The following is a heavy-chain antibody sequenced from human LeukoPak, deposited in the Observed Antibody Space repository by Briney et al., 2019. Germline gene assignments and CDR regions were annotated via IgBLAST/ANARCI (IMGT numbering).Heavy chain of an antibody. Sequence: TSETLSLTCSVSGGSISTFYWNWIRQPPGKGQEWIGYIFTSESTNYNPSLKSRVTISVDTSKNQFSLKLSSVTAADTAVYYCARSDGIVGEEAWFDPWGQGTLVTVSS. CDR1: GGSISTFY. D-gene: IGHD1-26*01. CDR3: ARSDGIVGEEAWFDP. V-gene: IGHV4-4*09. J-gene: IGHJ5*02. CDR2: IFTSEST.